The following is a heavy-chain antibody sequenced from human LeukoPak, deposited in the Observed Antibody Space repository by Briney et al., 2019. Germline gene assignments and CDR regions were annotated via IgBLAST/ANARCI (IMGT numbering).Heavy chain of an antibody. V-gene: IGHV3-23*01. CDR3: AKDQSWESPHYLAS. J-gene: IGHJ4*02. Sequence: GGSLRLSCAASRFTFNSYAMSWVRQAPGKGLEWVSVIGGSNGITFYVGSVRGRFTIYRDNSKNTLYVQMNSLRDEDTAVYYCAKDQSWESPHYLASWGQGTLVTASS. CDR1: RFTFNSYA. CDR2: IGGSNGIT. D-gene: IGHD1-26*01.